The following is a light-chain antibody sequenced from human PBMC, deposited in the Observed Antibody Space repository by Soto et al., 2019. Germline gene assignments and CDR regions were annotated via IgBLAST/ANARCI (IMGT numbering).Light chain of an antibody. CDR1: SGSVSTSNY. J-gene: IGLJ3*02. Sequence: QTVVTQEPSFSVSPGRTVTLTCGLSSGSVSTSNYPSWYQQTPGQAPRTLIYSTDTRSSGVPDRFSGSILGSTAALTITGAQADDESDYYCLLYVGSGIWVFGGGTQLTVL. CDR2: STD. CDR3: LLYVGSGIWV. V-gene: IGLV8-61*01.